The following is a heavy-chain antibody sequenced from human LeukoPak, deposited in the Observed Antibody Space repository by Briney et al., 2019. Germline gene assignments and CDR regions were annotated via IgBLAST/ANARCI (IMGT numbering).Heavy chain of an antibody. D-gene: IGHD6-19*01. CDR2: IHPGDSDT. CDR1: GYSFTSYW. CDR3: ARLWGGSSGWYPFDY. V-gene: IGHV5-51*01. J-gene: IGHJ4*02. Sequence: GESLKISCKGSGYSFTSYWIAWVRQMPGKGLEYMGIIHPGDSDTRYSPCFQGQVTISADKSISTAYLQWSSLKASDTAMYYCARLWGGSSGWYPFDYWGQGTLVTVSS.